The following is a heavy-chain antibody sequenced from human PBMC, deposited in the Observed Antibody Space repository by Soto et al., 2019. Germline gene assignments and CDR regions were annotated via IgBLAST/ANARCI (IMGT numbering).Heavy chain of an antibody. Sequence: QVHLVQSGAEVKKPGASVKVSCKGSGYDFTTYGITWVRQAPGQGLEWMAWISAHNGNTDYAQKLQGRVTVTRDTSTSTAYMELRSLRSDGAAVYYCASGRYGDYWGQGALVTVSS. V-gene: IGHV1-18*01. J-gene: IGHJ4*02. D-gene: IGHD1-26*01. CDR1: GYDFTTYG. CDR3: ASGRYGDY. CDR2: ISAHNGNT.